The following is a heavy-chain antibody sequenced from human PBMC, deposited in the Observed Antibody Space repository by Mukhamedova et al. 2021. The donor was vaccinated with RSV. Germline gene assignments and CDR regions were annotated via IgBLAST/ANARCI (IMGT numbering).Heavy chain of an antibody. CDR3: YAVTTRGWARVDY. Sequence: ATDYGSPVKGRVTISREESKNTVYLQMNSLKSEDTAVYYCYAVTTRGWARVDYWGQGTLVTVSS. CDR2: AT. J-gene: IGHJ4*02. V-gene: IGHV3-15*01. D-gene: IGHD4-17*01.